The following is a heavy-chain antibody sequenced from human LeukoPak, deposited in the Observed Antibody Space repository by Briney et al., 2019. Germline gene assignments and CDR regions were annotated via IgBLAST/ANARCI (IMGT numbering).Heavy chain of an antibody. J-gene: IGHJ4*02. CDR3: ARGPGKTGTRARPFDY. CDR1: GGTFISYA. CDR2: IIPIFGTA. Sequence: ASVKVSCKASGGTFISYAISWVRQAPGQGLEWMGGIIPIFGTANYAQKFQGRVTITADESTSTAYMELSSLRSEDTAVYYCARGPGKTGTRARPFDYWGQGTLVTVSS. V-gene: IGHV1-69*13. D-gene: IGHD1-7*01.